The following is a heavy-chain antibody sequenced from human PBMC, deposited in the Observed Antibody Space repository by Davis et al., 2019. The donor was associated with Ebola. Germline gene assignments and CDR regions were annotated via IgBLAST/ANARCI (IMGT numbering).Heavy chain of an antibody. CDR1: GFTFSSYE. Sequence: GESLKISCAASGFTFSSYEMNWVRQAPGKGLEWVSYISSSGSTIYYADSVKGRFTISRDNAKNSLYLQMNSLRDEDTAVYYCARAGGNYYDSSGYYYGYWGQGTLVTVSS. D-gene: IGHD3-22*01. CDR2: ISSSGSTI. CDR3: ARAGGNYYDSSGYYYGY. J-gene: IGHJ4*02. V-gene: IGHV3-48*03.